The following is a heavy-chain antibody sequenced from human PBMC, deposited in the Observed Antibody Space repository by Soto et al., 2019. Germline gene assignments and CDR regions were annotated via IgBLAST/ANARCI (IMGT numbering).Heavy chain of an antibody. CDR1: GFTFSNYA. CDR3: ALRKTGSYFGY. J-gene: IGHJ4*02. V-gene: IGHV3-23*01. Sequence: TGGSLRLSCAGSGFTFSNYAMSWVRQAPGTGLEWVSGIGASGAGTYYADSVKGRFTISRDNSKSTLHLQMNSLRAEDTAVYYCALRKTGSYFGYWGQGTLVTVSS. CDR2: IGASGAGT. D-gene: IGHD1-26*01.